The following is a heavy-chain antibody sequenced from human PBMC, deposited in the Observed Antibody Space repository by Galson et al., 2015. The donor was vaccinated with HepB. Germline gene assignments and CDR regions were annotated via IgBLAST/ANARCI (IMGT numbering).Heavy chain of an antibody. CDR2: FDPEDGET. D-gene: IGHD5-12*01. Sequence: SVKVSCKVSGYTLTELSMHWVRQAPGKGLEWMGGFDPEDGETIYAQKFQGRVTMTEDTSTDTAYMELSNLRSEDTAVYYCATYSGYSGYAIPYYFDYWGQGTLVTVSS. V-gene: IGHV1-24*01. CDR1: GYTLTELS. CDR3: ATYSGYSGYAIPYYFDY. J-gene: IGHJ4*02.